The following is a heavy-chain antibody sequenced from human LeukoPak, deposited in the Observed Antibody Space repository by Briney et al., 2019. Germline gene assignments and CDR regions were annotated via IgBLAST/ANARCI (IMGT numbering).Heavy chain of an antibody. J-gene: IGHJ4*02. V-gene: IGHV3-23*01. CDR1: GFTFSSSA. Sequence: PGGSLRLSCAASGFTFSSSAMNWLRQAPGKGLEWVSAITGNSLNTYYAESVKGRFTISRDNSKNTLYLQMNSLRAEDTAVYYCAKDKDSTNWYFDYWGQGTLVTVSS. D-gene: IGHD2-15*01. CDR2: ITGNSLNT. CDR3: AKDKDSTNWYFDY.